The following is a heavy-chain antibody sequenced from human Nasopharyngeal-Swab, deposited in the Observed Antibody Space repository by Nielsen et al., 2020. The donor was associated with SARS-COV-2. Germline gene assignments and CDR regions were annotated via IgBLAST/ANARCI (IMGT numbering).Heavy chain of an antibody. V-gene: IGHV3-64D*06. J-gene: IGHJ4*02. CDR1: GFTFSNYS. CDR2: ISSNGGST. Sequence: GESLKISCAASGFTFSNYSMHWVRQAPGKGLEYVSAISSNGGSTYYADSVKGRFTISRDNSKNTLYLQMSSLSAEDTAVYYCGAYYYGSGTDFDYWGQGTLVTVSS. D-gene: IGHD3-10*01. CDR3: GAYYYGSGTDFDY.